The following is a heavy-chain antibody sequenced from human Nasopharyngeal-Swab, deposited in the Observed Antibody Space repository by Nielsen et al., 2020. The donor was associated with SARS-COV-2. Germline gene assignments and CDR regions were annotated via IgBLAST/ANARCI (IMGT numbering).Heavy chain of an antibody. V-gene: IGHV5-10-1*01. CDR1: GYSFTSYW. D-gene: IGHD2-15*01. J-gene: IGHJ5*02. CDR3: ARRALGYCDGGNCNWLDP. Sequence: GESLKISCKGSGYSFTSYWISWVRQMPGKGLEWMGRIDPSDSYTNYSPSFQGHVTISADKSISTAYLQWSSLKPSDTAMYYCARRALGYCDGGNCNWLDPWGQGTLVTVSS. CDR2: IDPSDSYT.